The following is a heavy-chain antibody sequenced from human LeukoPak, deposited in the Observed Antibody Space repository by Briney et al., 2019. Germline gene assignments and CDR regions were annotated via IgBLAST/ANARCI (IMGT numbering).Heavy chain of an antibody. CDR1: GGSFSGYY. D-gene: IGHD6-6*01. V-gene: IGHV4-34*01. CDR3: ARRVAARAATFDY. Sequence: SETLSLTCAVYGGSFSGYYWSWIRQPPAKGLEWIGEINHSGSTNYNPSLKSRVTISVDTSKNKFSLKLSSVTAADTAVYYCARRVAARAATFDYWGQGTLVTVSS. J-gene: IGHJ4*02. CDR2: INHSGST.